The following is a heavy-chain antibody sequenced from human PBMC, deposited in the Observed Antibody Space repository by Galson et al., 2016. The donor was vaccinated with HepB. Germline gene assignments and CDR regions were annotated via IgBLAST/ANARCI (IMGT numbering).Heavy chain of an antibody. D-gene: IGHD3-10*01. J-gene: IGHJ4*02. CDR3: ASHTRGQYDSGRYEFNY. Sequence: SVKVSCKASGGTFTSQTYSWVRQAPGQGLEWMGGITPMFRTPKYAQKFQGRVTIPADESTTTAYMELSSLRSQDTAVYYCASHTRGQYDSGRYEFNYWGQGTLVTVSS. CDR1: GGTFTSQT. V-gene: IGHV1-69*13. CDR2: ITPMFRTP.